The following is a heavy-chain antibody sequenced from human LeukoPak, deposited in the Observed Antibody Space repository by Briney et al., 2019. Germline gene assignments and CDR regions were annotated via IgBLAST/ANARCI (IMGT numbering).Heavy chain of an antibody. Sequence: PGGSLRLSCAASGFTFSSYGMHWVRQAPGKGLDWVAFIRYDGSNGYYADSVKGRFTISRDNSKNTLYLQMNSLRAEDTAVYYCARDLSYSSGDYWGHGTLVTVSS. D-gene: IGHD3-10*01. CDR3: ARDLSYSSGDY. V-gene: IGHV3-30*02. J-gene: IGHJ4*01. CDR2: IRYDGSNG. CDR1: GFTFSSYG.